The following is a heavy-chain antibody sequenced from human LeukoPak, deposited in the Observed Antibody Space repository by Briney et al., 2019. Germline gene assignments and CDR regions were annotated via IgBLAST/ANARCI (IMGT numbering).Heavy chain of an antibody. J-gene: IGHJ4*02. D-gene: IGHD3-22*01. V-gene: IGHV4-59*01. CDR2: IYYSGST. CDR1: GCSISSYY. Sequence: SETLSLTCTVSGCSISSYYWRWIRQPPGQGLVWIGYIYYSGSTNYNPSLKSRITISVETSKNQFSLKLSSVTAADTAVYYCARVTGYMIEDYFDYWGQGTLVTVSS. CDR3: ARVTGYMIEDYFDY.